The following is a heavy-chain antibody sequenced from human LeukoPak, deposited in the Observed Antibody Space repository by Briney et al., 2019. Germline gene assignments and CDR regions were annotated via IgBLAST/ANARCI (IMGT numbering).Heavy chain of an antibody. CDR1: GXSFDDYG. J-gene: IGHJ4*02. V-gene: IGHV3-20*04. CDR2: INWNGGST. D-gene: IGHD5-24*01. CDR3: ARLGDGYTMFDY. Sequence: GGSLRLSCAASGXSFDDYGMSWVRQAPGKGLEWVSGINWNGGSTLYADSVKGRFTISRDNAKNSLYLQMKSLRAEDTALYYCARLGDGYTMFDYWGQGTLVTVSS.